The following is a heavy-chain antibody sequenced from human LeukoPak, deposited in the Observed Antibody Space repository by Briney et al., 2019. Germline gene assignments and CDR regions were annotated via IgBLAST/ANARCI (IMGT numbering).Heavy chain of an antibody. CDR2: IIPILGIA. J-gene: IGHJ4*02. CDR3: ARDRLDYYDSSGYFDY. V-gene: IGHV1-69*04. D-gene: IGHD3-22*01. Sequence: ASVKASCKASGYTFTSYDINWVRQATGQGLEWMGRIIPILGIANYAQKFQGRVTITADKSTSTAYMELSSLRSEDTAVYYCARDRLDYYDSSGYFDYWGQGTLVTVSS. CDR1: GYTFTSYD.